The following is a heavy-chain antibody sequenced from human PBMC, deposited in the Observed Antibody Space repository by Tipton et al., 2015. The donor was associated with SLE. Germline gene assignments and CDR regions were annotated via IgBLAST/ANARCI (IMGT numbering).Heavy chain of an antibody. CDR2: IYYSGST. CDR3: ARDYYMRAFDI. V-gene: IGHV4-59*11. D-gene: IGHD1-26*01. Sequence: TLSLTCTVSGGSISSHYWSWIRQPPGKGLEWIGDIYYSGSTNYNPSLKSRVTISVDTSKNQFSLKLSSVTAADTAVYYCARDYYMRAFDIWGQGTMVTVSS. J-gene: IGHJ3*02. CDR1: GGSISSHY.